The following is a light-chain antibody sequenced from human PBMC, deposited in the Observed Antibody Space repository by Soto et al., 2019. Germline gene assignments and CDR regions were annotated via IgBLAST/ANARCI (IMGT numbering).Light chain of an antibody. Sequence: QSALTQPASVSGSPGQSITISCTGTGSDVGGYNYVSWYQQHPGKAPKVMIYDVSNRPSGVPNRFSGSKSGNTASLTISGLQAEDEADYYCSSYTSASTPLVFVGGTKVTVL. CDR3: SSYTSASTPLV. CDR1: GSDVGGYNY. V-gene: IGLV2-14*01. J-gene: IGLJ2*01. CDR2: DVS.